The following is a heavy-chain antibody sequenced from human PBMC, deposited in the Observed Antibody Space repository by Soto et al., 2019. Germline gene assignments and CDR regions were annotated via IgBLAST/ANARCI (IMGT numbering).Heavy chain of an antibody. J-gene: IGHJ6*02. CDR2: FAPEDGET. V-gene: IGHV1-24*01. Sequence: VSVKVSRKVSGYTLTELSMHWVRQDPGKGLEWMGGFAPEDGETIYPHKFQGRVTMTEDTSTDTAYMELSSLRSEDTAVYYCATDRNWNSYGMDVWGQGTTVTVSS. CDR3: ATDRNWNSYGMDV. D-gene: IGHD1-20*01. CDR1: GYTLTELS.